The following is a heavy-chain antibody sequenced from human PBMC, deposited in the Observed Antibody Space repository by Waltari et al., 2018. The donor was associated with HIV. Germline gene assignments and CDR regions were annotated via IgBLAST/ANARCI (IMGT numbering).Heavy chain of an antibody. CDR2: IHYTGYT. CDR1: PESIAGSSYC. D-gene: IGHD3-22*01. Sequence: LQLQESGPGLVKPSETLSLTCSVPPESIAGSSYCWGWVRQSPGKGLECIASIHYTGYTYHNPSLRSRVTISVDTAKNQFSLSLSSVTAVDTAIYYCARHKDYYTDTTALFQVWGRGLLVTVSS. J-gene: IGHJ4*02. V-gene: IGHV4-39*01. CDR3: ARHKDYYTDTTALFQV.